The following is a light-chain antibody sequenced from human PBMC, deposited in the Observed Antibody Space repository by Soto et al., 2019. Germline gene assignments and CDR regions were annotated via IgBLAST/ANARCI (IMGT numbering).Light chain of an antibody. CDR1: SSDVGSYNL. CDR2: EGS. J-gene: IGLJ1*01. CDR3: SSYTTSNTYV. V-gene: IGLV2-14*02. Sequence: QSVLTQPASMSGSPGQSITISCTGTSSDVGSYNLVSWYQQPPGKAPKLMIYEGSKRPSGVPDRFSGSKSGSTASLTISGLQAEDEADYYCSSYTTSNTYVFGTGTKVTVL.